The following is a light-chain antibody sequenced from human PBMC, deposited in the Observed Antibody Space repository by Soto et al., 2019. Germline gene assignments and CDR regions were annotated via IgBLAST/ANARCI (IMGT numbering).Light chain of an antibody. V-gene: IGKV3-20*01. CDR1: QSVSSSY. CDR3: QQYSSSPRMFT. J-gene: IGKJ2*01. CDR2: AAS. Sequence: IILTQSPGTLSLSPGQRATLSCRASQSVSSSYLAWYQQKPGQAPRLLIYAASIRATGIPDRFSGSGSGTDVTLTISRLEPEDFAVYHCQQYSSSPRMFTFGQGTKLEIK.